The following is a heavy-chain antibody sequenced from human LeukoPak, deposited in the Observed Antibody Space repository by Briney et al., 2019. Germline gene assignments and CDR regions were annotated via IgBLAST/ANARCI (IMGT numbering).Heavy chain of an antibody. V-gene: IGHV4-34*01. CDR1: GGSFSGYY. CDR3: ARGDSQKVAVAGNGSIFDY. D-gene: IGHD6-19*01. J-gene: IGHJ4*02. Sequence: SETLSLTCAVYGGSFSGYYWSWIRQPPGKGLEWIGEINHSGSTNYNPSLKSRVTISVDTSKNQFSLKLSSVTAADTAVYYCARGDSQKVAVAGNGSIFDYWGQGTLVTVSS. CDR2: INHSGST.